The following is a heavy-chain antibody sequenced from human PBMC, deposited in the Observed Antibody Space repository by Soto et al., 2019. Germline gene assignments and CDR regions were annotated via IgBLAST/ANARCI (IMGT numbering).Heavy chain of an antibody. CDR2: INHSGST. CDR1: GGSFSGYY. CDR3: ARGPLTIFGVVINRDAFDI. Sequence: SETLSLTCAVYGGSFSGYYWSWIRQPPGKGLEWIGEINHSGSTNYNPSLKSRVTISVDTSKNQFSLKLSSVTAADTAVYYCARGPLTIFGVVINRDAFDIWGQGTMVTVSS. J-gene: IGHJ3*02. D-gene: IGHD3-3*01. V-gene: IGHV4-34*01.